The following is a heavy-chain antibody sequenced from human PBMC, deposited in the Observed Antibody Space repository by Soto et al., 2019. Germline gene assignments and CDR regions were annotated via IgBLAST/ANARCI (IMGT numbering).Heavy chain of an antibody. Sequence: QLQLQESGSGLLKPSQTLSLTCAVSGGSISSGGYSWSWIRQPPGQGLEWIGYIYHSWSTYYNPSRQRRVTISVDRSKSQFSLKLSSVIAAATAVYYCAIIPARWGQGTLVTVSS. D-gene: IGHD2-2*01. CDR3: AIIPAR. CDR2: IYHSWST. J-gene: IGHJ4*02. CDR1: GGSISSGGYS. V-gene: IGHV4-30-2*01.